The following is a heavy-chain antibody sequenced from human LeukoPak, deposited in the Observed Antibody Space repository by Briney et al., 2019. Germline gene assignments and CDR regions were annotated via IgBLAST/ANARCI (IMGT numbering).Heavy chain of an antibody. CDR2: ISSGTTYI. Sequence: NTGGPLRLSCAASGFTFSSFSMNGVRQAPGKGLEWVSSISSGTTYIYYADSVKGRFTISRDNAKNSLYLQMNNLRAEDTAVYYWARGTGDLDYWGQGTLVTVSS. CDR1: GFTFSSFS. D-gene: IGHD7-27*01. CDR3: ARGTGDLDY. J-gene: IGHJ4*02. V-gene: IGHV3-21*01.